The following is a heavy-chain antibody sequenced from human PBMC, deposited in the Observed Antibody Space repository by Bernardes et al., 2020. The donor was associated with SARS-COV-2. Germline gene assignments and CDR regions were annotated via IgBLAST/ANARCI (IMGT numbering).Heavy chain of an antibody. Sequence: GGSLRLSCVASGFMFSSFAMSWFRQAPGKGLEWVAGIIENGVDTYYADSVRGRFTISRAKFKNTLYLQMDSLRVEDTAIYFCAKDYRPKPYCGDECYPIDYWGQGTLVTVSA. CDR2: IIENGVDT. J-gene: IGHJ4*02. CDR1: GFMFSSFA. V-gene: IGHV3-23*01. CDR3: AKDYRPKPYCGDECYPIDY. D-gene: IGHD2-21*01.